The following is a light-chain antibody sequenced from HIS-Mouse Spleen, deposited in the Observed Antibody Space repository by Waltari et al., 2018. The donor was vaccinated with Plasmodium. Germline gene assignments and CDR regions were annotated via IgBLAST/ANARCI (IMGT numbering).Light chain of an antibody. CDR3: QSADSSGTYV. CDR2: KDS. Sequence: SYELTQPPSVSVSPGQTARITCSGDALPKQYAYWYQQKPGQAPVLVIYKDSERHSGIPERVSGSSSGTTVTLTISGVQAEDEADYYCQSADSSGTYVFGTGTKVTVL. J-gene: IGLJ1*01. CDR1: ALPKQY. V-gene: IGLV3-25*03.